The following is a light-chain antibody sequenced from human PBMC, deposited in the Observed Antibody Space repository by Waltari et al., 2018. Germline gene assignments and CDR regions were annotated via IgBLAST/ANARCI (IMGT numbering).Light chain of an antibody. Sequence: QSALTQPASVSGSPGQSITISCSGVGSAVGASDYVSCHQHHPGKGPQVIIYDVTNRPSGVSERFSASKSANTASLTISRLQPEDEADYYCTSQTLDGLVLFGGGTRLTVL. J-gene: IGLJ2*01. V-gene: IGLV2-14*03. CDR3: TSQTLDGLVL. CDR2: DVT. CDR1: GSAVGASDY.